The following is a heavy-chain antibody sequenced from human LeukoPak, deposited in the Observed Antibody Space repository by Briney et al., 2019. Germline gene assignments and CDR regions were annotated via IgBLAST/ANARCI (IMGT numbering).Heavy chain of an antibody. CDR1: GFTFTSYG. V-gene: IGHV3-30*02. CDR2: IRFDGSNK. CDR3: AKDRAPLCSSTTCYFFDY. Sequence: GGSLRLSCAVFGFTFTSYGMHWVRQAPGKGLEGVAFIRFDGSNKYYADSVKGRFTISRDNSKNTLYLQMNSLRAEDTAVYYCAKDRAPLCSSTTCYFFDYWGQGTLVTVSS. J-gene: IGHJ4*02. D-gene: IGHD2-2*01.